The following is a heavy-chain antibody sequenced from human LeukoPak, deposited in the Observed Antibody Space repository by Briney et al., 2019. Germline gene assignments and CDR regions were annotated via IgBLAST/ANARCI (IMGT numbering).Heavy chain of an antibody. CDR1: GFTFSSYS. CDR2: ISSSSSYI. CDR3: ARGTTIAYYFDY. J-gene: IGHJ4*02. V-gene: IGHV3-21*01. Sequence: TGGSLRLSCAASGFTFSSYSMNWVRQAPGKGLEWVSSISSSSSYIYYADSVKGRFTISRDNAKNSLYLQMNSLRAEDTAVYYCARGTTIAYYFDYWGQGTLVTVSS. D-gene: IGHD1-14*01.